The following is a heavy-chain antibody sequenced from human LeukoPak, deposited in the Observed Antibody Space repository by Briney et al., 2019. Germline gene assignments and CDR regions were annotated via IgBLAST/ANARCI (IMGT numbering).Heavy chain of an antibody. Sequence: SETLSLTCTVSGGSISSYYWSWIRQPPGKGLEWIGYIYYSGSTNYNPSLKSRVTISVDTSKNQFSLKLSSVTAADTAVYYCARGYSGEWLAPPPSYYFDYWGQGTLVTVSS. CDR2: IYYSGST. CDR3: ARGYSGEWLAPPPSYYFDY. CDR1: GGSISSYY. D-gene: IGHD6-19*01. J-gene: IGHJ4*02. V-gene: IGHV4-59*01.